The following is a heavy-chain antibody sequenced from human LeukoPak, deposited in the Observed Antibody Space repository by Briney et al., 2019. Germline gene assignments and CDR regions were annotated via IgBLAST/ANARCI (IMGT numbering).Heavy chain of an antibody. CDR2: INAGNGNT. CDR1: GYTFTSYA. CDR3: ARSRYCTNGVRYFGFDY. V-gene: IGHV1-3*01. Sequence: ASVKVSCKASGYTFTSYAMHWVRQAPGQRLEWMGWINAGNGNTKYSQKFQGRVTITRDTSASTAYMELSSLRSEDTAVYYCARSRYCTNGVRYFGFDYWGQGTLVTVSS. J-gene: IGHJ4*02. D-gene: IGHD2-8*01.